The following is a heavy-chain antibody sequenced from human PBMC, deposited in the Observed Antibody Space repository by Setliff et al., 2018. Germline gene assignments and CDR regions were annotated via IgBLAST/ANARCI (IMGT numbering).Heavy chain of an antibody. Sequence: PGGSLRLSCAASGFSFSSYGMHWVRQAPGKGLGWVAFIRYDGSNRYFADSVKGRFTVSRDNAKNSLYLQMTSLRAEDTAIYYCARTTGYRLEGDFDYWGQGTLVTVSS. CDR1: GFSFSSYG. V-gene: IGHV3-30*02. CDR3: ARTTGYRLEGDFDY. D-gene: IGHD1-1*01. J-gene: IGHJ4*02. CDR2: IRYDGSNR.